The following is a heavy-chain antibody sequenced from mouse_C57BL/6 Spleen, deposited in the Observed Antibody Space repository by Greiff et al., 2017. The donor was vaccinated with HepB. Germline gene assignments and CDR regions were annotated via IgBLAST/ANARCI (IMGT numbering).Heavy chain of an antibody. CDR1: GYTFTSYW. CDR3: ARNYYGSSPSYWYVDV. J-gene: IGHJ1*03. Sequence: QVQLQQPGAELVRPGSSVKLSCKASGYTFTSYWMDWVKQRPIEGLEWIGNIDPSDSETHYNQKFKDKATVTVDKSSSPAYMQLSSLNSEDSAVDYCARNYYGSSPSYWYVDVWGTGTTVTVSS. V-gene: IGHV1-52*01. D-gene: IGHD1-1*01. CDR2: IDPSDSET.